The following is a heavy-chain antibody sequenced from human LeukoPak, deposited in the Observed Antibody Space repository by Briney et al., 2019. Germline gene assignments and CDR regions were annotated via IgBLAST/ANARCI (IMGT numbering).Heavy chain of an antibody. V-gene: IGHV3-64*01. Sequence: GGSLRLSCAASGFTFSSYAMHWVRQAPGKGLEYVSAISSNGGSTYYANSVKGRFTISRDNSKNTLYLQMGSLRAEDMAVYYCARDLTTVTNAFDIWGQGTMVTVSS. CDR1: GFTFSSYA. CDR2: ISSNGGST. D-gene: IGHD4-17*01. J-gene: IGHJ3*02. CDR3: ARDLTTVTNAFDI.